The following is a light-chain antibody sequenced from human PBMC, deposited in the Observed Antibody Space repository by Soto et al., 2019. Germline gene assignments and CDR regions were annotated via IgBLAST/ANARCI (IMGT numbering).Light chain of an antibody. Sequence: QSALTQPASVSGSPGQSITITYTGTSSDVGGYNYVSWYQQHPGKAPKLMVFEVSNRPSGVSHRFSGSKSGNTASLTISGLQAEDEADYYCNSYTSSITLDVFGPGTQLTVL. V-gene: IGLV2-14*01. CDR2: EVS. CDR1: SSDVGGYNY. CDR3: NSYTSSITLDV. J-gene: IGLJ1*01.